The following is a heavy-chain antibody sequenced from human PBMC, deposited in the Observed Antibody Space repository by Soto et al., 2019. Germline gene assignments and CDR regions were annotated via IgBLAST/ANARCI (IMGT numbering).Heavy chain of an antibody. CDR3: AIVWGDIVVVVAANDAFDI. Sequence: GASVKVSCKASGYTFTSYVISWVRHAPGQGLEWMGWISAYNGNTNYAQKLQGRVTMTTDTSTSTAYMELRSLRSDDTAVYYCAIVWGDIVVVVAANDAFDIWGQGTMVTVSS. D-gene: IGHD2-15*01. CDR1: GYTFTSYV. V-gene: IGHV1-18*01. J-gene: IGHJ3*02. CDR2: ISAYNGNT.